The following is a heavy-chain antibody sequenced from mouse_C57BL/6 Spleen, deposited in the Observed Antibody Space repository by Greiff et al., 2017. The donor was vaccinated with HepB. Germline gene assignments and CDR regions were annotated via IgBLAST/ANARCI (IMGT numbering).Heavy chain of an antibody. CDR1: GYTFTSYW. V-gene: IGHV1-50*01. CDR2: IDPSDSYT. D-gene: IGHD2-4*01. Sequence: QVQLQQPGAELVKPGASVKLSCKASGYTFTSYWMQWVKQRPGQGLEWIGEIDPSDSYTNYNQKFKGKATLTVDTSSSTAYMQLSSLTSEDSAVYYCAGGGYDYDGYYAMDYWGQGTSVTVSS. J-gene: IGHJ4*01. CDR3: AGGGYDYDGYYAMDY.